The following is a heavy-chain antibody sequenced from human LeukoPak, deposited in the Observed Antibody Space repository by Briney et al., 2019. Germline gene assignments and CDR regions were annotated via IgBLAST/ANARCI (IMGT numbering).Heavy chain of an antibody. V-gene: IGHV3-7*01. D-gene: IGHD3-22*01. CDR2: IKQDGSEK. J-gene: IGHJ4*02. Sequence: GGSLRLSCAASGFTFSSYWMSWVRQAPGKGLEWVANIKQDGSEKYYVDSVKGRFTISRDNAKNSLYLQMNSLRAEDTAVYYCARSPTGWYYDSSGYSSYYFDYWGQGTLVTVSS. CDR3: ARSPTGWYYDSSGYSSYYFDY. CDR1: GFTFSSYW.